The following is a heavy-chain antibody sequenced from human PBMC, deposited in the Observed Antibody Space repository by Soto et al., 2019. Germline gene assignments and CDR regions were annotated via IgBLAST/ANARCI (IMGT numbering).Heavy chain of an antibody. CDR1: GGTFSSYS. D-gene: IGHD1-26*01. J-gene: IGHJ4*02. CDR3: ARDGGRHSGGSDY. V-gene: IGHV1-69*01. Sequence: QVQLVQSGAEVKKPGSSVKDSCKASGGTFSSYSINWVRQAPGQGLEWMGEIIPIFGTANYEQKFQGRVTITADESRSTAYMKRSSLRSEATAVYYCARDGGRHSGGSDYWGQGPLVTVSS. CDR2: IIPIFGTA.